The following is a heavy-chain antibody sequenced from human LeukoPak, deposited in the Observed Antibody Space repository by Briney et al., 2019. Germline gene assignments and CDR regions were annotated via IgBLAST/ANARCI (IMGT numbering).Heavy chain of an antibody. Sequence: PGGSLRLSCAASGFTFTSYSINWVRQAPGKGLEWVSYISSSTYTIYYADSVKGRFTISRDNAKNSLYLQMNSLGDEDTAVYYCARDSAYSFDYWGQGTLVTVSS. CDR1: GFTFTSYS. V-gene: IGHV3-48*02. D-gene: IGHD4-11*01. J-gene: IGHJ4*02. CDR3: ARDSAYSFDY. CDR2: ISSSTYTI.